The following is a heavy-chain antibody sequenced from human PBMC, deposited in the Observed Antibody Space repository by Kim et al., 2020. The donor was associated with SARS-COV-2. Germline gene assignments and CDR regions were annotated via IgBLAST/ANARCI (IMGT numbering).Heavy chain of an antibody. V-gene: IGHV4-39*01. CDR1: GGSISSSSYY. Sequence: SETLSLTCTVSGGSISSSSYYWGWIRQPPGKGLEWIGSIYYSGSTYYNPSLKSRVTISVDTSKNQFSLKLSSVTAADTAVYYCARGLRYNWKSDYFDYWGQGTLVTVSS. CDR2: IYYSGST. J-gene: IGHJ4*02. CDR3: ARGLRYNWKSDYFDY. D-gene: IGHD1-20*01.